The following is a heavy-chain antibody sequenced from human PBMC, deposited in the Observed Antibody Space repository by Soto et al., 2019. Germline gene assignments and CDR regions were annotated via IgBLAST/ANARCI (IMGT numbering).Heavy chain of an antibody. D-gene: IGHD3-9*01. V-gene: IGHV4-39*01. CDR3: ARPRSTGYYYYYGMDV. J-gene: IGHJ6*02. CDR2: IYYSGST. CDR1: GGSISSSSYY. Sequence: SETLSLTCTVSGGSISSSSYYWGWIRQPPGKGLEWIGSIYYSGSTYYNPSLKSRVTISVDTSKNQFSLKLSSVAAADTAVYYCARPRSTGYYYYYGMDVWGQGTTVTVSS.